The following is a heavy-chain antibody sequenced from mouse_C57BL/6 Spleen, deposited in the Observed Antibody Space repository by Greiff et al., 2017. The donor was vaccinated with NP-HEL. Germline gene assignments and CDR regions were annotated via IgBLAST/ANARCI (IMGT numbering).Heavy chain of an antibody. J-gene: IGHJ4*01. D-gene: IGHD2-3*01. Sequence: VQLQQPGAELVRPGSSVKLSCKASGYTFTSYWMDWVKQRPGQGLEWIGNIYPSDSETHYNQKFKDKATLTVDKSSSTAYMQLSSLTSEDSAVYYCAYDGYYEGAMDYWGQGTSVTVSS. CDR3: AYDGYYEGAMDY. CDR2: IYPSDSET. CDR1: GYTFTSYW. V-gene: IGHV1-61*01.